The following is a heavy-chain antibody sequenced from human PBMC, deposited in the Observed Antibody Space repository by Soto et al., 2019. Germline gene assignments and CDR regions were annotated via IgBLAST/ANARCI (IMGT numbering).Heavy chain of an antibody. CDR1: GYSFSDFG. J-gene: IGHJ4*02. CDR2: ISGKNGNT. V-gene: IGHV1-18*04. D-gene: IGHD1-1*01. CDR3: ARSASYEDTGTFEY. Sequence: QVHLVQSGGELKKPGASVKVSCKASGYSFSDFGITWVRQAPGQGLEWMGWISGKNGNTNYAQKVQGRVTLTADTSTSTAYMEMRALTSDDTATYYCARSASYEDTGTFEYWGQGTPVTVSS.